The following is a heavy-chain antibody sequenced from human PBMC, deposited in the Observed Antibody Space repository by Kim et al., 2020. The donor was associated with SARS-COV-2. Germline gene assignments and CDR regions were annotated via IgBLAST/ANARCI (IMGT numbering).Heavy chain of an antibody. CDR1: GFTFSNAW. D-gene: IGHD3-9*01. J-gene: IGHJ5*02. CDR2: IKSKTDGGTT. V-gene: IGHV3-15*01. CDR3: TTENYDILTGSQNWFDP. Sequence: GGSLRLSCAASGFTFSNAWMSWVRQAPGKGLEWVGRIKSKTDGGTTDYAAPVKGRFTISRDDSKNTLYLQMNSLKTEDTAVYYCTTENYDILTGSQNWFDPWGQGTLVTVSS.